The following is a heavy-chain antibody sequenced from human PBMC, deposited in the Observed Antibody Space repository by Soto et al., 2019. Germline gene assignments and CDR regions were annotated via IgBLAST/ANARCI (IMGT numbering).Heavy chain of an antibody. J-gene: IGHJ5*02. V-gene: IGHV3-74*01. CDR3: ARSLNSGSTFDP. D-gene: IGHD6-6*01. CDR2: INSDGSTT. CDR1: GLNCSSYG. Sequence: GGPQRHSYAASGLNCSSYGVHWVRKAPGKGLVWVSRINSDGSTTTYADSVKGRFTISRDNAKNTLYLQMNSLRAEDAAVYYCARSLNSGSTFDPWGQGTLVTGSS.